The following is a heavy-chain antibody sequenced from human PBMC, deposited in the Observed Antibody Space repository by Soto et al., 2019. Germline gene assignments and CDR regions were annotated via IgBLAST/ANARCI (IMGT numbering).Heavy chain of an antibody. CDR3: ARGDDYEGAFDV. D-gene: IGHD3-22*01. CDR1: GGSISSGGYY. J-gene: IGHJ3*01. V-gene: IGHV4-31*03. CDR2: IYYSGST. Sequence: QVQLQESGPGLVKPSQTLSLTCTVSGGSISSGGYYWSWLRQHPGKGLEWIGYIYYSGSTYYNPSLKSRVTISVDTSKNQFSLKLSSVTAADTAVYYCARGDDYEGAFDVWGQGTMVTVSS.